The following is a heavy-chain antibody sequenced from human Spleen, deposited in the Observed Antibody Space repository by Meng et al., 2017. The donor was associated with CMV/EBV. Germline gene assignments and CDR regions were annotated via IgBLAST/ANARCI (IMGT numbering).Heavy chain of an antibody. V-gene: IGHV3-48*04. CDR2: ISSSSSVI. CDR1: GFTFGSYS. Sequence: GESLKISCAASGFTFGSYSMNWVRQAPGKGLEWISYISSSSSVIKYADSVKGRLTVSRDNAKDSLFLQMNSLRAEDTAVYYCAKMDFWSGNDYWGQGILVTVSS. J-gene: IGHJ4*02. CDR3: AKMDFWSGNDY. D-gene: IGHD3-3*01.